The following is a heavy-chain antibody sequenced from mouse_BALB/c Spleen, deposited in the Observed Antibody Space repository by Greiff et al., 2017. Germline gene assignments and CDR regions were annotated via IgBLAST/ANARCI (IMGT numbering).Heavy chain of an antibody. V-gene: IGHV1-18*01. CDR2: INPNNGGT. J-gene: IGHJ4*01. CDR1: GYTFTDYN. D-gene: IGHD1-1*01. Sequence: VQLKESGPELVKPGASVKIPCKASGYTFTDYNMDWVKQSHGKSLEWIGDINPNNGGTIYNQKFKGKATLTVDKSSSTAYMELRSLTSEDTAVYYCARGYYGTGAMDYWGQGTSVTVSS. CDR3: ARGYYGTGAMDY.